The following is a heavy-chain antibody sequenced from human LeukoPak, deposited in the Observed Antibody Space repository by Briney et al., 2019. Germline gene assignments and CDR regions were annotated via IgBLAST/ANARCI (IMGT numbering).Heavy chain of an antibody. CDR3: ARGRSDSSGYYYDY. Sequence: SVKVSCKASGGTFSSYAISWVRQAPGQGLGWMGGIIPIFGTANYAQKFQGRVTITADKSTSTAYMELSSLRSEDTAVYYCARGRSDSSGYYYDYWGQGTLVTVSS. J-gene: IGHJ4*02. CDR1: GGTFSSYA. V-gene: IGHV1-69*06. D-gene: IGHD3-22*01. CDR2: IIPIFGTA.